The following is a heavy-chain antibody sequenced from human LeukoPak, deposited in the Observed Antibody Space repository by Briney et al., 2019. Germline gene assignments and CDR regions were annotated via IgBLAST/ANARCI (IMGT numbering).Heavy chain of an antibody. Sequence: SETLSLTCTVSGYSISSGYYWGWIRQPPGKELEWIGSIYHSGSTYYNPSLKSRVTISVDTSKNQFSLKLSSVTAADTAVYYCARAEAYYYGSGSYHHDYWGQGTLVTVSS. CDR2: IYHSGST. D-gene: IGHD3-10*01. CDR3: ARAEAYYYGSGSYHHDY. CDR1: GYSISSGYY. J-gene: IGHJ4*02. V-gene: IGHV4-38-2*02.